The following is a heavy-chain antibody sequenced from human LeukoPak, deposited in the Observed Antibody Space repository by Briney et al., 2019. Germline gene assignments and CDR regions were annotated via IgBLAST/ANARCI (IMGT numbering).Heavy chain of an antibody. Sequence: TSETLSLTCTVSGGSISSSSYYWGWIRQPPGKGLEWIGSIYYSGSTYYNPSLKSRVTISVDTSKNQFSLKLSSVTAADTAVYYCARGPPNWTTVVNKSFDYWGQGTLVTVSS. CDR3: ARGPPNWTTVVNKSFDY. D-gene: IGHD4-17*01. CDR1: GGSISSSSYY. J-gene: IGHJ4*02. CDR2: IYYSGST. V-gene: IGHV4-39*01.